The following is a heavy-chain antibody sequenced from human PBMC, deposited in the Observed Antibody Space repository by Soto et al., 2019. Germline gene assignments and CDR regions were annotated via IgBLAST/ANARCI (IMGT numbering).Heavy chain of an antibody. CDR2: IYHSGST. CDR3: ARGITPDGTSGNWFDP. D-gene: IGHD6-13*01. J-gene: IGHJ5*02. Sequence: PSETLSLTCTVSGGSISSGGYSWSWIRQPPGKGLEWIGYIYHSGSTYYNPSLKSRVTISVDRSKNQFSLKLSSVTAADTAVYYCARGITPDGTSGNWFDPWGQGTLVTVPQ. CDR1: GGSISSGGYS. V-gene: IGHV4-30-2*01.